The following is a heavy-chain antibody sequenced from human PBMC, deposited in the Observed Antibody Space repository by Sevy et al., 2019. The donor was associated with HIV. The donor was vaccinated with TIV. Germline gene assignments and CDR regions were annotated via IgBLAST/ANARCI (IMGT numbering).Heavy chain of an antibody. CDR1: GLSFSSNS. CDR3: ASERGYSGYGGMDV. D-gene: IGHD5-12*01. V-gene: IGHV3-21*01. Sequence: GGSLRLSCAASGLSFSSNSMNWVRQAPGKGLEWVSSISSSSGYIYYADSVKGRFTISRDNAKNSLYLQMNSLRVEDTAAYYCASERGYSGYGGMDVWGQGTTVTVS. CDR2: ISSSSGYI. J-gene: IGHJ6*02.